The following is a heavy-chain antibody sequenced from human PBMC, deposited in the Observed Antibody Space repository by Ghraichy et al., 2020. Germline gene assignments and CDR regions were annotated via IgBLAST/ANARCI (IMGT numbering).Heavy chain of an antibody. CDR1: GGSISSYY. Sequence: SDTLSLTCTVSGGSISSYYWSWIRQPPGKGLEWIGYIYYSGSTNYNPSLKSRVTISVDTSKNQFSLKLSSVTAADTAVYYCARGNGYSKTIDYWGQGTLVTVSS. D-gene: IGHD6-13*01. CDR2: IYYSGST. J-gene: IGHJ4*02. CDR3: ARGNGYSKTIDY. V-gene: IGHV4-59*01.